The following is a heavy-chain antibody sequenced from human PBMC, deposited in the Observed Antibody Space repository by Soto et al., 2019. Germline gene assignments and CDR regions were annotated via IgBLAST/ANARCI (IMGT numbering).Heavy chain of an antibody. V-gene: IGHV1-18*01. D-gene: IGHD6-13*01. CDR2: ISAYNGNT. CDR3: ATRIAAARNDAFDI. Sequence: VASVKVSCKASGYTFTSYGISWVRQAPGQGLEWMGWISAYNGNTNYAQKLQGRVTMTTDTSTSTAYMELRSLRSDDTAVYYCATRIAAARNDAFDIWGQGTMVTVSS. J-gene: IGHJ3*02. CDR1: GYTFTSYG.